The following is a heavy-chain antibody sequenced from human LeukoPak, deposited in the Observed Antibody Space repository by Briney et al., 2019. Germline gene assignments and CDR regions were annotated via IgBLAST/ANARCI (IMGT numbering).Heavy chain of an antibody. D-gene: IGHD3-22*01. CDR3: TADTFDSSGYSCDH. J-gene: IGHJ4*02. CDR2: IRSKGFRGTT. V-gene: IGHV3-49*03. Sequence: PGGSLRLSCTTSGFTFGDYTVSWIRQAPGKGLEWVGFIRSKGFRGTTEYAASVKGRFTISRDDSKSIAYLEMNSLKIEDTAVYYCTADTFDSSGYSCDHWGQGTQVTVSS. CDR1: GFTFGDYT.